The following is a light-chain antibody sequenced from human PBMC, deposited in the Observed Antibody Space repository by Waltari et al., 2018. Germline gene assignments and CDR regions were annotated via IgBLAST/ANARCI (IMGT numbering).Light chain of an antibody. CDR3: QSFDTNLSVI. CDR2: TKP. V-gene: IGLV1-40*01. Sequence: QSVLTQPPSVSGAPEQGVTISCTGGGSNIGAGYDVHWYQQFPGTAPKLLIVTKPNRPSGGPDRSSGSRSGASAALAITGLQAGDEGYYYCQSFDTNLSVIFGGGTKLTVL. CDR1: GSNIGAGYD. J-gene: IGLJ2*01.